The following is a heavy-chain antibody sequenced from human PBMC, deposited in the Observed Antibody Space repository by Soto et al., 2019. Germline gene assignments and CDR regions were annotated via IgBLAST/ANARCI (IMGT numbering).Heavy chain of an antibody. CDR1: GFSLSTSGVG. Sequence: QITLKESGPTLVKPTQTLTLTCTFSGFSLSTSGVGVGWIRQPPGKALEWLALIYWDDDKRYSPSLKSRLTLTTDTSKNQVVLTRTNMDPVDTATYYCAHLAVVFQPDAFDILGQGTMVTVSS. CDR2: IYWDDDK. J-gene: IGHJ3*02. CDR3: AHLAVVFQPDAFDI. D-gene: IGHD6-19*01. V-gene: IGHV2-5*02.